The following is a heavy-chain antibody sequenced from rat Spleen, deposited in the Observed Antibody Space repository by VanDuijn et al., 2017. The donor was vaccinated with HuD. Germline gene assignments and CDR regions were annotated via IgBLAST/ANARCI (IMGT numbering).Heavy chain of an antibody. CDR1: GFTFSNYG. V-gene: IGHV5S13*01. D-gene: IGHD4-1*01. CDR3: TRPTGGGPNWFAY. CDR2: ISTGGST. Sequence: EVQLVESGGGLVQPGRSLKLSCAASGFTFSNYGMAWVRQTPTKGLEWVASISTGGSTYYPDSVKGRFTISRDNAKSTLYLQMNSLRSEDTATYYCTRPTGGGPNWFAYWGQGTLVTVSS. J-gene: IGHJ3*01.